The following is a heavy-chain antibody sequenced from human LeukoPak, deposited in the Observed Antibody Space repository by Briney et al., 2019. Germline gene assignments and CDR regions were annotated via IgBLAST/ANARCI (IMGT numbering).Heavy chain of an antibody. CDR3: SRGGYDSDLDY. J-gene: IGHJ4*02. D-gene: IGHD3-3*01. CDR2: IYFTGRT. CDR1: GGSISSYY. V-gene: IGHV4-59*01. Sequence: KPSETLSLTCTVSGGSISSYYWSWIRLPPGKGLEWIAYIYFTGRTQYNPSLKSRVTISEDTSKNQFSLRLSSGTHADMVVYDWSRGGYDSDLDYWGQGTLVTVSS.